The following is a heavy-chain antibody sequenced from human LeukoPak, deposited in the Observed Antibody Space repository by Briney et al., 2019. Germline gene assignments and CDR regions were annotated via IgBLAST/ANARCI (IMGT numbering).Heavy chain of an antibody. CDR2: ISYDGSNK. Sequence: GGSLRLSCAASGFTFSSYGVHWVRQAPGKGLEWVAVISYDGSNKYFADSVKGRFTISRDNSKNTLYLQMNSLRAEDTAVYYCAKGGTSWTIDYWGQGTLVTVSS. CDR1: GFTFSSYG. CDR3: AKGGTSWTIDY. J-gene: IGHJ4*02. D-gene: IGHD2-2*01. V-gene: IGHV3-30*18.